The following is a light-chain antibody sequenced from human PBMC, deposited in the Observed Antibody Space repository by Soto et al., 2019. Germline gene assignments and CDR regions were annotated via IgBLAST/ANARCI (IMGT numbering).Light chain of an antibody. CDR2: SIN. J-gene: IGLJ2*01. V-gene: IGLV1-44*01. Sequence: QSVLTQPPSESGTPGQRVTISCSGGTSNIGSNTVNWYQQLPGTAPKLLIYSINQRPSGVPDRFSGSKSGTSASLAISGLQSEDEADYYCAAWDDSLIGVVFGGGTKLTVL. CDR1: TSNIGSNT. CDR3: AAWDDSLIGVV.